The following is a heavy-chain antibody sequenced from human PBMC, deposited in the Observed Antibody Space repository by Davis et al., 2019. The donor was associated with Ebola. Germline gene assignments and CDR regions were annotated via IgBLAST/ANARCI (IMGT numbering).Heavy chain of an antibody. CDR1: GFTFSSYW. V-gene: IGHV3-74*01. D-gene: IGHD6-13*01. J-gene: IGHJ6*02. CDR3: ARDQGSSWWAYYYYGMDV. Sequence: GESLKISCAASGFTFSSYWMHWVRQAPGKGLVWVSRINSDGSSTSYADSVKGRFTISRDNSKNTLYLQMNSLRAEDTAVYYCARDQGSSWWAYYYYGMDVWGQGTTVTVSS. CDR2: INSDGSST.